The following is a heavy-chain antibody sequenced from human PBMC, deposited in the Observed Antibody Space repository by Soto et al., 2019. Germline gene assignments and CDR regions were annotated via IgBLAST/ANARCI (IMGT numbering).Heavy chain of an antibody. CDR1: GYTFTSYA. V-gene: IGHV1-3*01. CDR3: ARGPGGYFDWLSLYYYMDV. J-gene: IGHJ6*03. Sequence: GASVKVSCKASGYTFTSYAMHWVRQAPGQRLEWMGWINAGNGNTKYSQKFQGRVTITRDTSASTAYMELSSLRSEDTAVYYCARGPGGYFDWLSLYYYMDVWGKGTTVTVSS. D-gene: IGHD3-9*01. CDR2: INAGNGNT.